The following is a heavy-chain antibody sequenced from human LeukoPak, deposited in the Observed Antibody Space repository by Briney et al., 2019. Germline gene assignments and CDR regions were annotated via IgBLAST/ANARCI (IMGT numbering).Heavy chain of an antibody. V-gene: IGHV1-69*04. J-gene: IGHJ3*02. Sequence: SVKVSCKASGGTFSSYAISWVRQAPGQGLEWMGRIIPILGIANYAQKFQGRVTITAEKSTSTAYMELSSLRSEDTAVYYCARGVYYYDSSGYYSIWGQGTMVTVSS. CDR1: GGTFSSYA. CDR2: IIPILGIA. D-gene: IGHD3-22*01. CDR3: ARGVYYYDSSGYYSI.